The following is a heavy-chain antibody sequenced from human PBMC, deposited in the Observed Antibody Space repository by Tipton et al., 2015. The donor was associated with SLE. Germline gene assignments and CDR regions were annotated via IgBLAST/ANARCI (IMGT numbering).Heavy chain of an antibody. D-gene: IGHD1-26*01. Sequence: TLSLTCIVSDDSVSSAYYWAWIRQPPGKGLQWIACIYRTGTTYVNPSLKSRVSMSMDTSNNRFSLTMTSLTVADTAVYYCTRSWSGRREFDYWGPGTLVTVS. CDR1: DDSVSSAYY. V-gene: IGHV4-38-2*02. CDR3: TRSWSGRREFDY. J-gene: IGHJ4*02. CDR2: IYRTGTT.